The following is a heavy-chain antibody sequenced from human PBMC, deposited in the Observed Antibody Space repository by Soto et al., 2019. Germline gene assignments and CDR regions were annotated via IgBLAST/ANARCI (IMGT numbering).Heavy chain of an antibody. D-gene: IGHD5-12*01. CDR1: GGSISSYY. V-gene: IGHV4-59*08. Sequence: SETLSLTCTVSGGSISSYYWSWIRQPPGKGLEWIGYIYYSGSTNYNPSLKSRVTISVDTSKNQFSLKLSSVTAADTAVYYCARGLLEYCGYYSQNDYYYIDVWGQGTTVTVSS. CDR2: IYYSGST. CDR3: ARGLLEYCGYYSQNDYYYIDV. J-gene: IGHJ6*03.